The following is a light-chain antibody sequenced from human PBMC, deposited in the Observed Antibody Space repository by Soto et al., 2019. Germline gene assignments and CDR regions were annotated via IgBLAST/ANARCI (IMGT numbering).Light chain of an antibody. V-gene: IGLV2-23*01. CDR3: CSYGGSSNLYV. J-gene: IGLJ1*01. CDR1: SSDVGSYNL. Sequence: SVLTQPASVSGSPGHSITNSCTGTSSDVGSYNLVSWYQQHPDKAPQLIIFEATQRPSGVSSRFSGSKSGNTASLTISGLQAEDEADYYCCSYGGSSNLYVFGTGNKVTVL. CDR2: EAT.